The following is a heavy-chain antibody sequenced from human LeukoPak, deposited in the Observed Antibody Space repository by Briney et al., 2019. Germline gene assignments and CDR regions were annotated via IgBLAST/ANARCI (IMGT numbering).Heavy chain of an antibody. CDR2: IYYSGST. J-gene: IGHJ3*02. V-gene: IGHV4-31*03. CDR1: GGSISSGGYY. D-gene: IGHD6-19*01. CDR3: ARDLQAVAGIYAFDI. Sequence: SETLSLTCTVSGGSISSGGYYWSWIRQHPGKGLEWIGYIYYSGSTYYNPSLKSRVTISVDTSKNQFSLKLCSVTAADTAMYYCARDLQAVAGIYAFDIWGQGTMVTVSS.